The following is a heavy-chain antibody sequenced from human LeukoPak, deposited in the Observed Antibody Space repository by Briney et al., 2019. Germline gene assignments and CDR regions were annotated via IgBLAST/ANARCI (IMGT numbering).Heavy chain of an antibody. J-gene: IGHJ4*02. CDR3: ARDRGTTRGGGLDY. CDR2: ISGSGDNT. Sequence: GGSLRLSCAASGFTVGSNCVNWVRQAPGKGLEWVSSISGSGDNTYYADSVKGRFTISRDNSKNTLYLQMNSLRAEDTAVYHCARDRGTTRGGGLDYWGQGTLATVPS. CDR1: GFTVGSNC. D-gene: IGHD1-7*01. V-gene: IGHV3-23*01.